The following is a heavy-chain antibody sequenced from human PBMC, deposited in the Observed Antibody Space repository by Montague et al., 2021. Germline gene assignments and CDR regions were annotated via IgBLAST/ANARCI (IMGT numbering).Heavy chain of an antibody. D-gene: IGHD1-26*01. CDR1: GGSFSVYS. J-gene: IGHJ6*02. V-gene: IGHV4-34*01. Sequence: SETLSLTCAVSGGSFSVYSWTWIRQPPGNRLEWIGEVNERGSSNFNPSLKSRLTISVDTSNKHLSLNLRSVTTADTAVYYCARRGIVGGGQKGYFYAMDVWGQGATVIVSS. CDR2: VNERGSS. CDR3: ARRGIVGGGQKGYFYAMDV.